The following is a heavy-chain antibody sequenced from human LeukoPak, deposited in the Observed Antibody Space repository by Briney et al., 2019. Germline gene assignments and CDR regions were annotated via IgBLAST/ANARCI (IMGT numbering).Heavy chain of an antibody. CDR1: GFTFSSYA. J-gene: IGHJ4*02. V-gene: IGHV3-7*04. CDR3: TRVGYIDEGIDY. D-gene: IGHD5-24*01. CDR2: IKQDGSKK. Sequence: GALRLSCAASGFTFSSYAMHWVRLTPGKGLEWVANIKQDGSKKSYVDSVKGRFTISRDNAKNSLYLQMNSLRAEDTAIYYCTRVGYIDEGIDYWGQGTLVTVSS.